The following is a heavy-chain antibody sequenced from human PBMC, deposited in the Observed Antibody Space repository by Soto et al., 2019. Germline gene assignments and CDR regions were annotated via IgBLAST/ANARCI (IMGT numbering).Heavy chain of an antibody. D-gene: IGHD3-22*01. V-gene: IGHV5-51*01. J-gene: IGHJ6*02. Sequence: GVSLKVSCKGSGCSFTSYWIGCVRQMPGKGLEWMGIIYPGDSDTRYSPSFQGQVTISADKSISTAYLQWSSLKASDTAMYYCARHVYYYDSSGYYDYGMDVWGQGTTVTVSS. CDR3: ARHVYYYDSSGYYDYGMDV. CDR1: GCSFTSYW. CDR2: IYPGDSDT.